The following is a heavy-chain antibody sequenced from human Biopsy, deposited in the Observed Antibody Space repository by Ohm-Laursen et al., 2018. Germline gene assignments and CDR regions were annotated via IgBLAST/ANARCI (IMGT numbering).Heavy chain of an antibody. CDR2: IYYRGST. J-gene: IGHJ6*02. CDR3: ARATNSTGWPYYYFYGMDV. D-gene: IGHD2/OR15-2a*01. V-gene: IGHV4-59*01. CDR1: GGSISSDY. Sequence: SATLSLTCTVSGGSISSDYWSWIRQTPGKGLEWIGYIYYRGSTNYNPSLKSRVTISVDTSKNQFSLRLNSVTAADTAVYYCARATNSTGWPYYYFYGMDVWGQGTTVTVSS.